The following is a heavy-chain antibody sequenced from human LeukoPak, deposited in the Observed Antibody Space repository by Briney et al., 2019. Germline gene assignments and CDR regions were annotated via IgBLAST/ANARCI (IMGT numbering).Heavy chain of an antibody. CDR3: ARAVTGALRYYYYGMDV. D-gene: IGHD1-14*01. V-gene: IGHV3-23*01. CDR1: GFTFNNYV. CDR2: ISGSGGST. J-gene: IGHJ6*02. Sequence: GGSLRLSCAASGFTFNNYVMSWVRQAPGKGLEWVSAISGSGGSTYYADSVKGRFTISRDNSKNTLYLQMNSLRAEDTAVYYCARAVTGALRYYYYGMDVWGQGTTVTVSS.